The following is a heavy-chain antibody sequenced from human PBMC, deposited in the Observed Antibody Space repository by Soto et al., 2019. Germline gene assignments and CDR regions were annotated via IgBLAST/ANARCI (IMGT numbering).Heavy chain of an antibody. CDR1: GDSVSRNSAA. J-gene: IGHJ5*02. CDR3: ARDQMYSSTWYNWFDP. CDR2: TYYRSKWYN. D-gene: IGHD6-13*01. Sequence: SQTLSLTCAISGDSVSRNSAAWNWIRQSPSRGLEWLGRTYYRSKWYNDYAVSVKSRITINPDTSKNQFSPQLNSATPDDTAVYYCARDQMYSSTWYNWFDPWGQGTLVTVSS. V-gene: IGHV6-1*01.